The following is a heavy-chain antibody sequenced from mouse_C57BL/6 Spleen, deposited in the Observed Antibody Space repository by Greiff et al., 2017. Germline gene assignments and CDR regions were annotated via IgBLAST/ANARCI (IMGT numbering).Heavy chain of an antibody. V-gene: IGHV1-82*01. J-gene: IGHJ3*01. CDR2: IYPGDGDT. Sequence: QVQLQQSGPELVKPEASVTISCKASGYAFSSSWMNWVKQRPGKGLEWIGRIYPGDGDTNYNGKFKGKATLTADKSSSTAYMQLSSLTSEDSAVYFCARRHDYDGAWFAYWGQGTLVTVSA. CDR3: ARRHDYDGAWFAY. CDR1: GYAFSSSW. D-gene: IGHD2-4*01.